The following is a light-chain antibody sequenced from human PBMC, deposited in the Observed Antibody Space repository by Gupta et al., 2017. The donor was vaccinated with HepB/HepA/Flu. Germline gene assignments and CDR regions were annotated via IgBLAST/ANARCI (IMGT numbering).Light chain of an antibody. J-gene: IGLJ2*01. V-gene: IGLV7-46*01. CDR3: LLSYSGARHVV. Sequence: VVTQEPSLTVSPGGPVPLPCGSSPGAVTSGQYPYWFQQKPGQAPRTLIYDTSNKHSWTPARFSGSLLGRKATLTLSGAQPEDEAEYYCLLSYSGARHVVFGGGTKLTVL. CDR1: PGAVTSGQY. CDR2: DTS.